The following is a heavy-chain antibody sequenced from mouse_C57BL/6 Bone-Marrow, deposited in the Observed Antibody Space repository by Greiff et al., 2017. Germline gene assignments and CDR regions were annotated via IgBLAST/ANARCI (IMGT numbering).Heavy chain of an antibody. CDR2: INPYNGGT. CDR3: ARVDYYGSYYYAMDY. CDR1: GYTFTDYY. V-gene: IGHV1-19*01. J-gene: IGHJ4*01. D-gene: IGHD1-1*01. Sequence: EVQLQQSGPVLVKPGASVKMSCKASGYTFTDYYMNWVKQSHGKSLEWIGGINPYNGGTSYNQKFKGKATLTVDKSSSTAYMELNSLTSEDSAVYYCARVDYYGSYYYAMDYWGQGTSVTVSS.